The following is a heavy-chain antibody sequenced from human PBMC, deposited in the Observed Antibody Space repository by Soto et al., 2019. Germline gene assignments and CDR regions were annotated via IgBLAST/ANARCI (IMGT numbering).Heavy chain of an antibody. CDR3: ARGGGYSSSPWDY. D-gene: IGHD6-13*01. Sequence: QVQLVESGGGVVQPGTSLRLSCAACGYTFRSDAVHWVRQAPGKGLAWVAVISKDGSNKYYADSVKGRFTISRDNSKNTLYLEMNSLRAEDTAMYYCARGGGYSSSPWDYWGEGTLVTVSS. J-gene: IGHJ4*02. V-gene: IGHV3-30-3*01. CDR1: GYTFRSDA. CDR2: ISKDGSNK.